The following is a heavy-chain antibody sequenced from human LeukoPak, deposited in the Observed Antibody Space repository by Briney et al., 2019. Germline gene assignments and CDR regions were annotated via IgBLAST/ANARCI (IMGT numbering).Heavy chain of an antibody. J-gene: IGHJ3*01. CDR2: ISYSGNT. D-gene: IGHD1-26*01. CDR3: ARSGSKPSGGAFDL. V-gene: IGHV4-59*08. Sequence: SETLSLTCTVSGGSISSYYWSWIRQPPGKGLEWIGYISYSGNTNYNPSLKSRVTISVDTSKNQFSLKLNSVTAADTAVYYCARSGSKPSGGAFDLWGQGTMVTVSP. CDR1: GGSISSYY.